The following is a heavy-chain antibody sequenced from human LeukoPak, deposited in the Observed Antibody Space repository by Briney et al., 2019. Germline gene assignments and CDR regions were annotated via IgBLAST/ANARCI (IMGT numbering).Heavy chain of an antibody. CDR2: MNPNSGNT. D-gene: IGHD6-19*01. CDR3: ARVKSGYSSGWYRGYIDY. V-gene: IGHV1-8*01. J-gene: IGHJ4*02. Sequence: ASVKVSCKASGYTFTSYDINWVRQATGQGLEWMGWMNPNSGNTGSAQKFQGRVTMTRNTSISTAYMELSRLRSDDTAVYYCARVKSGYSSGWYRGYIDYWGQGTLVTVSS. CDR1: GYTFTSYD.